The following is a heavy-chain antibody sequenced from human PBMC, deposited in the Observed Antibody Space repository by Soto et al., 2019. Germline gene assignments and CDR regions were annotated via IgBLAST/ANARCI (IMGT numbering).Heavy chain of an antibody. CDR3: AKDWGSSGWFNWFNP. J-gene: IGHJ5*02. CDR1: GFTVATTG. CDR2: ISHSGTSK. Sequence: QVQLVESGGGVVQPGASLKVACAASGFTVATTGMHWVRRAPGKGLEWVAMISHSGTSKVYIDSVQGRFTISRDNAKNNLYLQMSSLRPEDTAIYYCAKDWGSSGWFNWFNPWGQGVLVTVSS. D-gene: IGHD6-19*01. V-gene: IGHV3-30*18.